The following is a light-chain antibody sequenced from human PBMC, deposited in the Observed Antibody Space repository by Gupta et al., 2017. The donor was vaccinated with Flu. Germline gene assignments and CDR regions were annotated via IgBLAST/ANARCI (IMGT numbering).Light chain of an antibody. Sequence: IQLTQSPSFLSASVGYRVTITCRASQGISSYLAWYQQKPGKAPKLLIYAASTLQSGVPSRFSGSGSGTDFTLTISILQPEDFATYYCQQLNTYPRTFGGGTKVELK. CDR1: QGISSY. CDR2: AAS. V-gene: IGKV1-9*01. J-gene: IGKJ4*01. CDR3: QQLNTYPRT.